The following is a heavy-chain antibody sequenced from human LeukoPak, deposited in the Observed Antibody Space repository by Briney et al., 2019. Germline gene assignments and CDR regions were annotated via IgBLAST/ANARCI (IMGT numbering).Heavy chain of an antibody. D-gene: IGHD3-10*01. CDR1: GFTFSSYE. Sequence: GGSLRLSCAASGFTFSSYEMNWVRQAPGKGLEWVSYISSSGSTIYYADSVKGRFISSRDNTKNSLYLQMNSLRAEDTAVYYCARDPADYYGSGSYIGYWGQGTLVTVSS. J-gene: IGHJ4*02. V-gene: IGHV3-48*03. CDR3: ARDPADYYGSGSYIGY. CDR2: ISSSGSTI.